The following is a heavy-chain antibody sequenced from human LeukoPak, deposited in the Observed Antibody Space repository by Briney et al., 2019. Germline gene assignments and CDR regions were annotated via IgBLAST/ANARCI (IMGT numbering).Heavy chain of an antibody. CDR2: ISSSSTTI. CDR3: ARAWYSWGYYFDY. D-gene: IGHD1-26*01. J-gene: IGHJ4*02. V-gene: IGHV3-48*02. CDR1: GFTFSSYS. Sequence: PGGSLRLSCAASGFTFSSYSMNWVRQAPGKGLEWGSYISSSSTTIFYADYEKGRFIIARDNAKNSLYLQMHSLRDEDTAVYYCARAWYSWGYYFDYWGQGSLVTVSS.